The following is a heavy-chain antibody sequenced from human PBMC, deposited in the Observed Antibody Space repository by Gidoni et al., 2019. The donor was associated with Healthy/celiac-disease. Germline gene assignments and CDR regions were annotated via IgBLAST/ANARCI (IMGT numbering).Heavy chain of an antibody. CDR3: ASVRFLEWLLFDY. J-gene: IGHJ4*02. CDR2: IYYSGST. V-gene: IGHV4-59*01. CDR1: GGSISSYY. Sequence: QVQLQESGPGLVKPSETLSLTCTVSGGSISSYYWSWIRQPPGKGLEWIGYIYYSGSTNYNPSLKSRVPISVDTSKHQFSLKLSSVTAADTAVYYCASVRFLEWLLFDYCGQGTLVTVSS. D-gene: IGHD3-3*01.